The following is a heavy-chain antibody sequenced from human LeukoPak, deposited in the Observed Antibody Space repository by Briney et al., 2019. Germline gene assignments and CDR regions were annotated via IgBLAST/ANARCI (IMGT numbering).Heavy chain of an antibody. CDR2: IYSGGNT. Sequence: GSLRLSCAASGFDVSRNYMNWVCQAPGKGLEWVSAIYSGGNTYYADSVKGRFTISRDNSKNTLYLQMNSLRAEDTAVYYCASAFYGGNPDAGYWGQGTLVTVSS. V-gene: IGHV3-53*01. D-gene: IGHD4-23*01. CDR1: GFDVSRNY. CDR3: ASAFYGGNPDAGY. J-gene: IGHJ4*02.